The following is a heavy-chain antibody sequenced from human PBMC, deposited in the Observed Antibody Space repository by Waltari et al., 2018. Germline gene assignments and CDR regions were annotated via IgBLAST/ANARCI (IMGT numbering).Heavy chain of an antibody. CDR2: IIPDSGVT. V-gene: IGHV1-2*06. D-gene: IGHD2-21*02. CDR1: GHRVTRYY. Sequence: QVQLVQSGAEVTKPGASVKVSCQASGHRVTRYYLHWLRQAPGQGLEWMGRIIPDSGVTKYAQNFQGRVTMTRDTSTNTAYMELNSLTSDDTAVYYCARGRNDLSAFFDPWGQGTLVAVSS. CDR3: ARGRNDLSAFFDP. J-gene: IGHJ5*02.